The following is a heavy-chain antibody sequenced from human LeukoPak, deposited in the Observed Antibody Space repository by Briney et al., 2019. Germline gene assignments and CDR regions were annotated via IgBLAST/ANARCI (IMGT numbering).Heavy chain of an antibody. J-gene: IGHJ5*02. CDR1: GFTFSSYG. CDR2: IWYDGSNK. CDR3: ARDESDEGWFDP. Sequence: GRSLRLSCAASGFTFSSYGMHWVRQAPGKGLGWVAVIWYDGSNKYYADSVKGRFTISRDNSKNTLYLQMNSLRAEDTAVYYCARDESDEGWFDPWGQGTLVTVSS. D-gene: IGHD2-21*02. V-gene: IGHV3-33*01.